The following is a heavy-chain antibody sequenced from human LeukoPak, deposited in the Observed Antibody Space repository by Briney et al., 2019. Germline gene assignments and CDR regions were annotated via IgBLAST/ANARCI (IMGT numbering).Heavy chain of an antibody. D-gene: IGHD3-10*01. CDR2: ISAYNGNT. CDR3: ARHKPYGSGSFDTFDI. J-gene: IGHJ3*02. CDR1: GYTFSSNG. Sequence: AXVKVSCKASGYTFSSNGISWVRQAPGXGLEWMGWISAYNGNTNYAQKFQGRVTITTDTSTSTAYMELRSLRSDDTAVYYCARHKPYGSGSFDTFDIWGQGTMVTVSS. V-gene: IGHV1-18*01.